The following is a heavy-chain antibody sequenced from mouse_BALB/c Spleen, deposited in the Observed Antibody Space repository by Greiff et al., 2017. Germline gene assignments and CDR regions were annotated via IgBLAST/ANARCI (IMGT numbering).Heavy chain of an antibody. D-gene: IGHD2-1*01. CDR3: ARGYYGNYAWFAY. CDR1: GYSITSGYY. CDR2: ISYDGSN. V-gene: IGHV3-6*02. Sequence: EVKLMESGPGLVKPSQSLSLTCSVTGYSITSGYYWNWIRQFPGNKLEWMGYISYDGSNNYNPSLKNRISITRDTSKNQFFLKLNSVTTEDTATYYCARGYYGNYAWFAYWGQGTLVTVSA. J-gene: IGHJ3*01.